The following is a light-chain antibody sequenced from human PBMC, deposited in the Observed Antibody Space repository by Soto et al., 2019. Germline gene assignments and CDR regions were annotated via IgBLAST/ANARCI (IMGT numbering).Light chain of an antibody. CDR3: QQYGSSRIT. J-gene: IGKJ5*01. Sequence: EVGLTQYPCTLSLSPGDRSTLSGSAIQVFSSSYLGWYQQKPGQAPGLLIYGASSRATGIPDRFSGSGSGTDFTLTISILEPEDFAVYYCQQYGSSRITFGQGTRLEIK. CDR2: GAS. V-gene: IGKV3-20*01. CDR1: QVFSSSY.